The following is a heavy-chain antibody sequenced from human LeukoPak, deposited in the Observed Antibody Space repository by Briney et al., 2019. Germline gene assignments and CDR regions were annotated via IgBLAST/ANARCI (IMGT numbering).Heavy chain of an antibody. CDR3: AKARLYCSSGTCSDHPATLTGMDV. D-gene: IGHD2-15*01. Sequence: GGSLRLSCTASGFTFSSFAMHWVRQAPGKGLEWVSLITNSGVTTHYADSVKGSFTISRDNSRSTLYLQLNSLRADDTALYYCAKARLYCSSGTCSDHPATLTGMDVWGQGTTVTVSS. CDR2: ITNSGVTT. CDR1: GFTFSSFA. V-gene: IGHV3-23*01. J-gene: IGHJ6*02.